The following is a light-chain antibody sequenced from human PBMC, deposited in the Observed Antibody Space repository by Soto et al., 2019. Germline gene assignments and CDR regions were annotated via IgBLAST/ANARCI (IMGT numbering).Light chain of an antibody. J-gene: IGKJ4*01. V-gene: IGKV3-20*01. CDR2: GAS. CDR1: QRVSRSN. CDR3: QQYGSSPL. Sequence: IVLTQSPGTLSLSPGERATLSCKSSQRVSRSNIGWYQQKPGQAPSLLIYGASKRTTGVPDRFSGSGSDTEFTLIISRLEPEDFAVYYCQQYGSSPLFGGGTKVDIK.